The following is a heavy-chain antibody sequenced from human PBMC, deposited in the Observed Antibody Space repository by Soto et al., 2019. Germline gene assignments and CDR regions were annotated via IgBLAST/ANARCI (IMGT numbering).Heavy chain of an antibody. V-gene: IGHV1-24*01. CDR2: FDPEDGET. Sequence: ASVKVSCKVSGYTLTELSMHWVRQAPGKGLEWMGGFDPEDGETIYAQKFQGRVTMTEDTSTDTAYMELSSLGSEDTAVYYCATKVANYYDSSGYYFDYWGQGTLVTVSS. CDR1: GYTLTELS. J-gene: IGHJ4*02. D-gene: IGHD3-22*01. CDR3: ATKVANYYDSSGYYFDY.